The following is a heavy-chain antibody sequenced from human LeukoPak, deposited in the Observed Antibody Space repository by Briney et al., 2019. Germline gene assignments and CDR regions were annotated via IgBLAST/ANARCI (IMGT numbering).Heavy chain of an antibody. CDR1: GFTFSNYW. V-gene: IGHV3-7*05. CDR3: AKDHDSSGPLGY. J-gene: IGHJ4*02. CDR2: IKEDGSEK. D-gene: IGHD3-22*01. Sequence: GGSLRLSCAASGFTFSNYWMNWVRQAPGKGLEWVANIKEDGSEKYYVDSVKGRFTISRDNSKNTLYLQMNSLRAEDTAVYYCAKDHDSSGPLGYWGQGTLVTVSS.